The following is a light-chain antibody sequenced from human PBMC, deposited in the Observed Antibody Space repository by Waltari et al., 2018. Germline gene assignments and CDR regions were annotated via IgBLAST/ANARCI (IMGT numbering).Light chain of an antibody. CDR2: EGV. J-gene: IGLJ1*01. V-gene: IGLV2-23*01. CDR3: CSYAGTTTYV. Sequence: QPVLTQPASVSGSAGQSITISCTGTSSDFGTYYLVPWYQHHPGKAPKVIIYEGVKRPSGVSDRFSGSKSGTTASLTISGLQADDEAEYYCCSYAGTTTYVFGGGTSVTVL. CDR1: SSDFGTYYL.